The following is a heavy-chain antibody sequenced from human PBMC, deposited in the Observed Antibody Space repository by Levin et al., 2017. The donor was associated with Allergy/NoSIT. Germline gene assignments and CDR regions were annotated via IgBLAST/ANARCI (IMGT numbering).Heavy chain of an antibody. CDR3: AKGVGSLWYGELGA. J-gene: IGHJ3*01. CDR2: ISYDGSNE. D-gene: IGHD3-10*01. CDR1: GFTFRSYA. Sequence: GGSLRLSCAVSGFTFRSYAMHWVRQAPGKGLEWLAVISYDGSNEYCADSVKGRFIISRDNSKNTLHLQMNSLRPEDTAVYYCAKGVGSLWYGELGAWGQGTMVTVSS. V-gene: IGHV3-30-3*01.